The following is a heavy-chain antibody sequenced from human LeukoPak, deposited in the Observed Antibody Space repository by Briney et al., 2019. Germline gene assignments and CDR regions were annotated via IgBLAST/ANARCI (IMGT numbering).Heavy chain of an antibody. CDR3: ARDSSESYDKIDY. Sequence: GGSLRLSCAASGFTFSSYAMSWVRQAPGKGLEWVANIKQDGSETYYLDSVKGRFTISRDNAKNSLYLRMNSLRAEDTAVYYCARDSSESYDKIDYWGQGTLVTVSS. J-gene: IGHJ4*02. V-gene: IGHV3-7*01. D-gene: IGHD6-19*01. CDR2: IKQDGSET. CDR1: GFTFSSYA.